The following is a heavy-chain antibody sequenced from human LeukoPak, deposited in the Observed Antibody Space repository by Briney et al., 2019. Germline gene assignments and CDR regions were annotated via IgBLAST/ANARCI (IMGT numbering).Heavy chain of an antibody. V-gene: IGHV5-10-1*04. Sequence: GESLKISCKGSGYSFTTYWISWVRQMPGKGLEWMGRIDPGDSFTKYSPSFQGQVTISADKSISTTYLQWSSLKASDTAMYYCARREYGMDVWGQGTTVTVSS. J-gene: IGHJ6*02. CDR3: ARREYGMDV. CDR1: GYSFTTYW. CDR2: IDPGDSFT.